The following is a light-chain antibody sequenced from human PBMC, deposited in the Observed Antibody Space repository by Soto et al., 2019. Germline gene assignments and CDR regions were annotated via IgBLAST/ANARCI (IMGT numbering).Light chain of an antibody. CDR3: QSFDTSLSGSVV. Sequence: QSVLTQPPSVSGAPGQRVTISCTGSSSNIGAGHDVHWYQHSPGTDPKLLIYRFNNRPSGVPDRFSGSKSGTSASLSISGLQAEDEADYYCQSFDTSLSGSVVFGGGTKLTVL. CDR2: RFN. J-gene: IGLJ2*01. V-gene: IGLV1-40*01. CDR1: SSNIGAGHD.